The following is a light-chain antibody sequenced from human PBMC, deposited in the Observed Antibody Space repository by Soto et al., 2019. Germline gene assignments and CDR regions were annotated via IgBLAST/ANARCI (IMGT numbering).Light chain of an antibody. CDR2: EVS. Sequence: QSVLTLPASVSGSPGQSITISCTGTSSDVGDYNYVSWYQQLPGKAPKVMIYEVSNRPSGVSNRFYGSKSGITASLTISGLQAEDETDYYCFSYTSSGTYVFGTGTKVTVL. CDR3: FSYTSSGTYV. V-gene: IGLV2-14*01. CDR1: SSDVGDYNY. J-gene: IGLJ1*01.